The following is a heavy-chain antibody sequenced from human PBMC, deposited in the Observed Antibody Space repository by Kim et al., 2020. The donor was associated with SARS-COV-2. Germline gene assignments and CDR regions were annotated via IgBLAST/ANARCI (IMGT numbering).Heavy chain of an antibody. J-gene: IGHJ6*04. CDR2: T. CDR3: AVFAVASSGNI. V-gene: IGHV3-23*01. Sequence: TYYAASLKGRFTSSRDDSKNTLSLQMNSLRVEDTAVYYCAVFAVASSGNICGKGTTVTVSS. D-gene: IGHD6-19*01.